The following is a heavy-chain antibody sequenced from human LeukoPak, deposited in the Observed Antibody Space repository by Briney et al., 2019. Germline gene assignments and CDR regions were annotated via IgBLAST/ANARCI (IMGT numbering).Heavy chain of an antibody. CDR3: ARRGLATSSSRVRGFDP. Sequence: SETLSLTCTVSGGSISSSSYYWGWIRQPPGKGLEWIGSIYYSGSTYYNPSLKSRVTISVDTSKNQFSLKLSSVTAADTAVYYCARRGLATSSSRVRGFDPWGQGTLVTVSS. J-gene: IGHJ5*02. CDR2: IYYSGST. D-gene: IGHD6-13*01. V-gene: IGHV4-39*01. CDR1: GGSISSSSYY.